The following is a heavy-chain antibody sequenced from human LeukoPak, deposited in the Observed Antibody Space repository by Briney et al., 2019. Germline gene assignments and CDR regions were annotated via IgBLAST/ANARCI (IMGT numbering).Heavy chain of an antibody. CDR2: ITGSGGSI. J-gene: IGHJ4*02. V-gene: IGHV3-23*01. CDR3: AHPSTPDYGGLDY. D-gene: IGHD4-17*01. CDR1: GFTFRLYV. Sequence: PGGSLILSCAASGFTFRLYVMTWVRQAPGKGLEWVSAITGSGGSIYYADSVRGRFTISRDNSKSTLYLQMNSLRAEDTAVYYCAHPSTPDYGGLDYWGQGTLVTVSS.